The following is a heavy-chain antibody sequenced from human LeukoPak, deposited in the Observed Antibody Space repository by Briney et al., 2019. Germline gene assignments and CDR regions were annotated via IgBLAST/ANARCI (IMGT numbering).Heavy chain of an antibody. CDR2: MNPNSGNT. V-gene: IGHV1-8*03. D-gene: IGHD2-15*01. CDR1: GYTFTSYD. Sequence: ASLKVSCKASGYTFTSYDINWVRQATGQGLEWMGWMNPNSGNTGYAQKFQGRVTITRNTSITTAYMELSSLRSEDTAVYYCARGLRYCSGGRCNFSPPYYFHMDVWGKGTTVTISS. J-gene: IGHJ6*03. CDR3: ARGLRYCSGGRCNFSPPYYFHMDV.